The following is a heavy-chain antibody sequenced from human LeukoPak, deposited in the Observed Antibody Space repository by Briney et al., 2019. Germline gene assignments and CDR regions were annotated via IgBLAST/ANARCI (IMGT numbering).Heavy chain of an antibody. V-gene: IGHV4-59*08. CDR1: GGSISSYY. CDR3: ARHGFGSWAVDGSGSGELIN. Sequence: SETLSLTCTVSGGSISSYYWSWIRQPPGKGLEWIGYIYYSGTTNYNPSLKSRLTISVDTSKNQFSLKLNSVTAADTAVYYCARHGFGSWAVDGSGSGELINWGQGALVTVSS. J-gene: IGHJ4*02. CDR2: IYYSGTT. D-gene: IGHD3-10*01.